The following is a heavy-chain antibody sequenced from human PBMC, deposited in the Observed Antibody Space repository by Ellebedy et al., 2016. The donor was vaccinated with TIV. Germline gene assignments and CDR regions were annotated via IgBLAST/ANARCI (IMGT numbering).Heavy chain of an antibody. CDR1: GFTFSSYG. CDR3: AKSGGAPRSSGYQRWFDP. V-gene: IGHV3-30*18. Sequence: PGGSLRLSCAASGFTFSSYGMHWVRQAPGKGLEWVAVISYDGSNKYYADSVKGRFTISRDNSKNTLYLQMNSLRAEDTAVYYCAKSGGAPRSSGYQRWFDPWGQGTLVTVSS. D-gene: IGHD3-22*01. J-gene: IGHJ5*02. CDR2: ISYDGSNK.